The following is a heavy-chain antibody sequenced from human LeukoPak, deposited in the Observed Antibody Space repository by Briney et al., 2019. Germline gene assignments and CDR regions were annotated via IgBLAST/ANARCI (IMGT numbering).Heavy chain of an antibody. CDR2: ISIGSTYI. J-gene: IGHJ4*02. CDR3: ARYPDSSSWYYFDL. Sequence: GGSLRLSCAASGFTFRTYGMHWVRQAPGKGLEWVSSISIGSTYIYYADSVKGRFTISRDDAKNSLFLQMNSLRAEDTAVYYCARYPDSSSWYYFDLWGQGTLVTVSS. CDR1: GFTFRTYG. V-gene: IGHV3-21*01. D-gene: IGHD6-13*01.